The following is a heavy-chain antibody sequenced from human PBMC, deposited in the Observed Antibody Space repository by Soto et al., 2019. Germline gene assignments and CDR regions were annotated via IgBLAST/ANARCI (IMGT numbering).Heavy chain of an antibody. CDR2: ISTYNGNT. J-gene: IGHJ4*02. CDR3: ARGPTDYYDKSGNYFLDY. Sequence: QVQLVQSGAEVKKPGASVKVSCKASGYTFTTYGMSWVRQAPGQGLDWMGWISTYNGNTKYAERLQGRVTMTTDTTSGTAYMELRSLRSDDTAVYYCARGPTDYYDKSGNYFLDYWGQGTLVTVSS. V-gene: IGHV1-18*01. CDR1: GYTFTTYG. D-gene: IGHD3-22*01.